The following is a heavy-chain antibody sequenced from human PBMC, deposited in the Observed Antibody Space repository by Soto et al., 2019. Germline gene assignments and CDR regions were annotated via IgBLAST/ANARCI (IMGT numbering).Heavy chain of an antibody. Sequence: SETLSLTCTVSGGSISSYYWSWIRQPPGKGLEWIGYIYYSGSTNYNPSLKSRVTISVDTSKNQFSLKLSSVTAADTAVYYCARVGSSSWSFYYFDYWGQGTLVTVS. CDR2: IYYSGST. CDR3: ARVGSSSWSFYYFDY. V-gene: IGHV4-59*01. J-gene: IGHJ4*02. D-gene: IGHD6-13*01. CDR1: GGSISSYY.